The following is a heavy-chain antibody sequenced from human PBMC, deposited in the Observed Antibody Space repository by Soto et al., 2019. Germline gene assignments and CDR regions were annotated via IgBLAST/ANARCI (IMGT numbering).Heavy chain of an antibody. CDR2: IFYTGST. V-gene: IGHV4-59*08. Sequence: PSETLSLTCVVSDASMTNYYWSCIRQSPGKGLEWIGHIFYTGSTNYNPSLKSRVTISLDTSKNQFSLKLTSVTAAHTAVYSCPRHPNCEVLARFDPWGPGTLVTVSS. CDR3: PRHPNCEVLARFDP. J-gene: IGHJ5*02. D-gene: IGHD7-27*01. CDR1: DASMTNYY.